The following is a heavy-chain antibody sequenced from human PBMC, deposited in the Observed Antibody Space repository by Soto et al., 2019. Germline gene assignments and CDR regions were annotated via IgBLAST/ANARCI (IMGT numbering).Heavy chain of an antibody. V-gene: IGHV4-31*03. D-gene: IGHD3-10*01. J-gene: IGHJ4*02. Sequence: SETLSLTCTVSCGSISSGGYYWSWIRQHPGKGLEWIGYIYYSGSTYYNPSLKSRVTISVDTSKNQFSLKLSSVTAADTAVYYCAGNYYGSGSYGSGSYYSSFDFWGQGIQVTVSS. CDR2: IYYSGST. CDR1: CGSISSGGYY. CDR3: AGNYYGSGSYGSGSYYSSFDF.